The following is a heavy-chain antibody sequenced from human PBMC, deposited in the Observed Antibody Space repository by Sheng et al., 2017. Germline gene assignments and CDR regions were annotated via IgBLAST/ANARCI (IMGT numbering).Heavy chain of an antibody. D-gene: IGHD4-4*01. J-gene: IGHJ6*03. Sequence: QVQLVESGGGVVQPGGSLRLSCAASGFTFSSYGMHWVRQAPGKGLEWVAFIRYDGSNKYYADSVKGRFTISRDNSKNTLYLQMNSLRAEDTAVYYCANSNSVYYYYMDVWGKGTTVTVSS. CDR3: ANSNSVYYYYMDV. CDR1: GFTFSSYG. CDR2: IRYDGSNK. V-gene: IGHV3-30*02.